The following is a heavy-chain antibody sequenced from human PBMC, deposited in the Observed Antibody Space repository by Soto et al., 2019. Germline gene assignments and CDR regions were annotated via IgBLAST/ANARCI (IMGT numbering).Heavy chain of an antibody. CDR3: ARARDHYNYDYGLDF. V-gene: IGHV1-3*01. D-gene: IGHD5-12*01. Sequence: QVLLVQSGAEVRKPGASVKFSCKASGYTFTRFAIHWVRQAPGQGLEWMGWINAVNGNTRYSQKFQGRATLTLDTSADTAYREVSSLTSGDTATYYCARARDHYNYDYGLDFWGHGTLLTVST. J-gene: IGHJ4*01. CDR2: INAVNGNT. CDR1: GYTFTRFA.